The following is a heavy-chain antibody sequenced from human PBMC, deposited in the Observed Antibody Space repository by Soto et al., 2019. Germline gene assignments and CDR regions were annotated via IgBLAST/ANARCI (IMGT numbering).Heavy chain of an antibody. D-gene: IGHD2-2*01. CDR3: AKDHIVAAAPDY. V-gene: IGHV3-30*18. J-gene: IGHJ4*02. CDR1: GFTFETYG. Sequence: QVQLVESGGGVVQPGRSLRLSCAASGFTFETYGMHWVRQAPGKGLEWMAVISYDGSNKYYADFVKGRFTISRDNSKNTLYMQMNSLRAEDTAIYYCAKDHIVAAAPDYWGQGTLVTVSS. CDR2: ISYDGSNK.